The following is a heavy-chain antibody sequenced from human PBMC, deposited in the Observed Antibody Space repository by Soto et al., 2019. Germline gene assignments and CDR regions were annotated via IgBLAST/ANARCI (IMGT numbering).Heavy chain of an antibody. CDR3: VRDRCRGGDGYRTYAFDL. J-gene: IGHJ3*01. V-gene: IGHV3-21*01. D-gene: IGHD2-21*02. CDR2: ISSANRYI. Sequence: EVQLVESGGGLVKPGESLRLSCAASGFNFSSYTMNWVRQAPGKGLEWVSSISSANRYIYYTDSVKGRLIISRDDATNSLYLQMTRRRADDTAVSYCVRDRCRGGDGYRTYAFDLVGQGTMGTVS. CDR1: GFNFSSYT.